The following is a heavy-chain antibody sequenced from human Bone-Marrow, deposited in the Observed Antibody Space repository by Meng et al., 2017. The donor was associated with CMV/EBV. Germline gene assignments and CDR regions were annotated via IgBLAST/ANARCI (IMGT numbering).Heavy chain of an antibody. D-gene: IGHD6-6*01. CDR2: ISGSGGST. CDR3: AKGYLGYSSSSTFDY. J-gene: IGHJ4*02. V-gene: IGHV3-23*01. Sequence: ETLSLTCAASGFTFSSYAMSWVRQAPGKGLEWVSAISGSGGSTYYADSVKGRFTISRDNSKNTLYLQMNSLRAEETAVYYCAKGYLGYSSSSTFDYWGQGTLVTVSS. CDR1: GFTFSSYA.